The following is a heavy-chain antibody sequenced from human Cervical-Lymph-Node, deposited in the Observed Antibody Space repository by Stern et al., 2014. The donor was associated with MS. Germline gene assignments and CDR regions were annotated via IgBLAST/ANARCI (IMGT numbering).Heavy chain of an antibody. J-gene: IGHJ5*02. CDR2: IGGSYGRT. Sequence: EVHLVESGGGLVQPGGSLRLSCAASGFSFRSYAMSWVRQAPGKGLEWVSAIGGSYGRTFYADSVKGRFTISRDNSKNTLYLQMNSLRAEDTAVYYCAKDTDLSFDPWGQGTLVTVSS. CDR3: AKDTDLSFDP. CDR1: GFSFRSYA. V-gene: IGHV3-23*04. D-gene: IGHD3-3*01.